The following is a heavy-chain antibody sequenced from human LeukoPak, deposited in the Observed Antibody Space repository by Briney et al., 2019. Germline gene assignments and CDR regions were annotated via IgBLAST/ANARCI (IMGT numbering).Heavy chain of an antibody. CDR3: ARGPRDMATINY. CDR2: INPSGGST. Sequence: GASVKVSCKASGYTFTGYYMHWVRQAPGQGLEWMGIINPSGGSTSYAQKFQGRVTMTRDTSASTVYMELSSLRSEDTAVYYCARGPRDMATINYWGQGTLVTVSS. CDR1: GYTFTGYY. D-gene: IGHD5-24*01. V-gene: IGHV1-46*01. J-gene: IGHJ4*02.